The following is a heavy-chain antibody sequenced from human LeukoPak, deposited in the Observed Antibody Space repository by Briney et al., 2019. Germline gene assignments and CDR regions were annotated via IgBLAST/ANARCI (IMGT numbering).Heavy chain of an antibody. CDR1: GGSISSSSYY. CDR2: IYYSGNT. CDR3: AASPYLYYMDV. J-gene: IGHJ6*03. Sequence: TSETLSLTCTVSGGSISSSSYYWGWIRQPPGKGLEWIGSIYYSGNTYYNPSLKSRVTISVDTSKNQFSLKLSSVTAADTAVYYCAASPYLYYMDVWGKGTTVTVSS. V-gene: IGHV4-39*07.